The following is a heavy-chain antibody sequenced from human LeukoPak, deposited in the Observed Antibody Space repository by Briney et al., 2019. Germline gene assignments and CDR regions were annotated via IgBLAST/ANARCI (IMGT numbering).Heavy chain of an antibody. V-gene: IGHV4-39*01. J-gene: IGHJ4*02. CDR1: GGSISSSSYY. CDR3: ARGGYYYDSSGYQLFDY. D-gene: IGHD3-22*01. Sequence: SETLSLTCTVSGGSISSSSYYWGWIRQPPGKGLEWIGSIYYSGSTYYNPSLKSRVTISVDTSKNQFSLKLSSVTAADTAVYYCARGGYYYDSSGYQLFDYWGQGTLVTVSS. CDR2: IYYSGST.